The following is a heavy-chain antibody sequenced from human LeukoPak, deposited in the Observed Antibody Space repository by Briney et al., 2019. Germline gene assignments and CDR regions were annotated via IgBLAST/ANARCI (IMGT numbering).Heavy chain of an antibody. CDR1: GFTFSSYG. J-gene: IGHJ4*02. Sequence: GRSLRLSCAASGFTFSSYGMPWVRQAPGKGLEWVAVISYDGSNKYYADSVKSRFTISRDNSKNTLYLQMNSLRAEDTAVYYCAKDWAAYSSSWYFDYWGQGTLVTVSS. D-gene: IGHD6-13*01. V-gene: IGHV3-30*18. CDR2: ISYDGSNK. CDR3: AKDWAAYSSSWYFDY.